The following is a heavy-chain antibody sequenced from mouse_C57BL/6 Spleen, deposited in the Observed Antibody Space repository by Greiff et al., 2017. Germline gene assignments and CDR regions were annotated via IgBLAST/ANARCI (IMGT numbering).Heavy chain of an antibody. CDR1: GYTFTDYN. Sequence: VQLQQSGPELVKPGASVKIPCKASGYTFTDYNMDWVKQSHGKSLEWIGDINPNNGGTIYNQKFKGKATLTVDKSSSTAYMELRSLTSEDTAVYYCARLERVFAYWGQGTLVTVSA. CDR3: ARLERVFAY. CDR2: INPNNGGT. V-gene: IGHV1-18*01. J-gene: IGHJ3*01.